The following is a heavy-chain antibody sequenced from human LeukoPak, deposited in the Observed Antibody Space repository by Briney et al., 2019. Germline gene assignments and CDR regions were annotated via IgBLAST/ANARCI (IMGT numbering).Heavy chain of an antibody. Sequence: PGGSLRLSCAASGFTFSSYAMSWVRQAPGKGLEWVSVISVSGGSTYYADSVKGRFTISRDNSKNTLYLQMNSLRAEDTAVYYCAKDRDSVVVPAASPLDYWGQGTLVTVSS. J-gene: IGHJ4*02. D-gene: IGHD2-2*01. CDR1: GFTFSSYA. CDR3: AKDRDSVVVPAASPLDY. CDR2: ISVSGGST. V-gene: IGHV3-23*01.